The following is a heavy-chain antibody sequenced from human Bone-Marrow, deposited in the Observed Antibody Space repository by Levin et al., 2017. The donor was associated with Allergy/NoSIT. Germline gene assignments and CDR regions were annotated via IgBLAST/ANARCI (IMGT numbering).Heavy chain of an antibody. CDR1: GFTVSSNY. J-gene: IGHJ3*02. D-gene: IGHD6-13*01. CDR2: IYSGGRT. CDR3: ARLHWGIPAAGEVVSGTVAFDI. V-gene: IGHV3-53*01. Sequence: GESLKISCAASGFTVSSNYMSWVRQAPGKGLEWVAIIYSGGRTYYADSVKGRFTISRDSSKNTLYLQLYSLRAEDKAVYYCARLHWGIPAAGEVVSGTVAFDIWGQGTMVTVSS.